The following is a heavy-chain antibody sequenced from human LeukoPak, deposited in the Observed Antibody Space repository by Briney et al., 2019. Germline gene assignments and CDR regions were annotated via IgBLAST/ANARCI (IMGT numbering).Heavy chain of an antibody. J-gene: IGHJ6*02. CDR3: ARGPDSLAQQLGGYGMDV. V-gene: IGHV3-21*01. CDR2: ISSSSYI. D-gene: IGHD6-13*01. CDR1: GFTFSSYS. Sequence: GGSLRLSCAASGFTFSSYSMNWVRQAPGKGLEWVSSISSSSYIYYADSVKGRFTISRDNAKNSLYLQMNSLRAEDTAVYYCARGPDSLAQQLGGYGMDVWGQGTTVTVSS.